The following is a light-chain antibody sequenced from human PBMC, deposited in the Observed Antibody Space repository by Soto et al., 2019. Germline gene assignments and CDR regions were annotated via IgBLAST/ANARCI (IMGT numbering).Light chain of an antibody. CDR2: AAS. CDR3: QQSNSLPYT. V-gene: IGKV1-39*01. J-gene: IGKJ2*01. Sequence: DIQMTQSPSSPSASVRDRVTITCRASQSITTYLNWYQHKPGKAPKLLIYAASSLQSGVPSRFSGSGSGTDFTLTISSLQPEDFATYYCQQSNSLPYTFGQGTKLDIK. CDR1: QSITTY.